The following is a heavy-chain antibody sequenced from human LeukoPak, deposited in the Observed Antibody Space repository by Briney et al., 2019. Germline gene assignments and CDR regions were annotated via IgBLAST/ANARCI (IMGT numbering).Heavy chain of an antibody. V-gene: IGHV3-23*01. Sequence: GGSLRLSCAASGFTFSSYAMSWVRQAPGKGLEWVSAISGSGGSTYYADSVKGRFTISRDNSKNTLYLQMNSLRAEDTAVYYCARDGGPYSSGWYRGVDYFDYWGQGTLVTVSS. CDR2: ISGSGGST. CDR1: GFTFSSYA. CDR3: ARDGGPYSSGWYRGVDYFDY. J-gene: IGHJ4*02. D-gene: IGHD6-19*01.